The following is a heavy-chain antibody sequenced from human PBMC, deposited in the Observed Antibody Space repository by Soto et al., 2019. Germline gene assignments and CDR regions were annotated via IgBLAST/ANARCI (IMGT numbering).Heavy chain of an antibody. V-gene: IGHV1-69*13. CDR3: AGLDYGDSAPGRGYYYHGMDV. Sequence: SVKVSCKASGGTFSSYAISWVRQAPGQGLEWMGGIIPIFGTANYAQKFQGRVTSTADESTSTAYMELNSLRSEDTAVYYCAGLDYGDSAPGRGYYYHGMDVWGQGTTVTVSS. J-gene: IGHJ6*02. CDR2: IIPIFGTA. CDR1: GGTFSSYA. D-gene: IGHD4-17*01.